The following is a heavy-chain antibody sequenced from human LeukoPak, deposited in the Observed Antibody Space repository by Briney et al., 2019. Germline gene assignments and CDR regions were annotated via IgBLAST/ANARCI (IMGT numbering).Heavy chain of an antibody. V-gene: IGHV1-2*02. J-gene: IGHJ4*02. D-gene: IGHD3-10*01. CDR3: ARGNYFDSGSYFDY. Sequence: ASVKVSCKASAYTFTGYYMHWVRQAPGQGLEWMGWIYPNSGGTNYAQKFQGRVTMTRDTSISTAYMELRSLRSDDTAMYYCARGNYFDSGSYFDYWGQGTLVTVSS. CDR2: IYPNSGGT. CDR1: AYTFTGYY.